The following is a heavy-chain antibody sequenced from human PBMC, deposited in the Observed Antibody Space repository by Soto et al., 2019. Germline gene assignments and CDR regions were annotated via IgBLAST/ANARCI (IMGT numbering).Heavy chain of an antibody. Sequence: QVQLVESGGGVVQPGGSLRLACAASGFTFSTYAIHWVRQTPGKGLEWVAFISYDATYKYYADSVKGRFTISRDNSKNTLFLQMSSLRSDDTALYYCARDPSPRGSRDYFDSWGQGDLVIVTS. CDR1: GFTFSTYA. D-gene: IGHD6-13*01. V-gene: IGHV3-30*04. J-gene: IGHJ4*02. CDR3: ARDPSPRGSRDYFDS. CDR2: ISYDATYK.